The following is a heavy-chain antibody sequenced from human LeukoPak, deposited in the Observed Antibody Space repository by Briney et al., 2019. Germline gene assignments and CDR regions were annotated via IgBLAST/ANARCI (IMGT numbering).Heavy chain of an antibody. Sequence: GGSLRLSCAASGFTFDDDTMHWVRQAPGRGLEWVSFITWKSHRTHYADSVKGRFTVSRDNSKDSLYLQMNSLRTEDTGLYHCASEVGYRSLGYLGQGTLVTVSS. CDR1: GFTFDDDT. CDR3: ASEVGYRSLGY. CDR2: ITWKSHRT. D-gene: IGHD3-3*01. J-gene: IGHJ4*02. V-gene: IGHV3-43*01.